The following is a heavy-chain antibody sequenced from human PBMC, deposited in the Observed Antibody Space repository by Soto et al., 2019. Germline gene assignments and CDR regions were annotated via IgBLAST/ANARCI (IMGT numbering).Heavy chain of an antibody. V-gene: IGHV3-21*03. CDR2: ISSSSSYI. Sequence: PGGSTRISCASSGFSFSSYSMDWFRQAPGKGLEWVSSISSSSSYIYYADSVKSRLTITKDTSKNQVVLTMTNMDPVDTGTYYCARDSSGYYGFDYWGQGTLVTVSS. CDR1: GFSFSSYS. J-gene: IGHJ4*02. D-gene: IGHD3-22*01. CDR3: ARDSSGYYGFDY.